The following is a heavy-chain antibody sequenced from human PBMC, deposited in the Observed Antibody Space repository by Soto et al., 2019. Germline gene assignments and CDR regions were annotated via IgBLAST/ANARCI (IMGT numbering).Heavy chain of an antibody. CDR3: TTDPGLRGYSSSWYSDDFDY. Sequence: GGSLRLSCAASGFTFSNAWMSWVRQAPGKGLEWVGRIKSKTDGGTTDYAAPVKGRFTISREDSKNTLYLQMNSLKTEDTAVYYCTTDPGLRGYSSSWYSDDFDYWGQGTLVTVSS. D-gene: IGHD6-13*01. CDR2: IKSKTDGGTT. CDR1: GFTFSNAW. V-gene: IGHV3-15*01. J-gene: IGHJ4*02.